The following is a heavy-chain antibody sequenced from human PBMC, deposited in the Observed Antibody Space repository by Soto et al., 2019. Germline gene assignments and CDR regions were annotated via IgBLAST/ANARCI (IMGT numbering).Heavy chain of an antibody. Sequence: SETLSLTCTVSGGSISSSSYYWGWIRQPPGKGLEWIGSIYYSGSTYYNPSLKSRVTISVDTSKNQFSLKLSSVTAADTAVYYCASLNGHRGDYWGQGTLVTVSS. CDR2: IYYSGST. D-gene: IGHD2-8*01. CDR3: ASLNGHRGDY. J-gene: IGHJ4*02. V-gene: IGHV4-39*01. CDR1: GGSISSSSYY.